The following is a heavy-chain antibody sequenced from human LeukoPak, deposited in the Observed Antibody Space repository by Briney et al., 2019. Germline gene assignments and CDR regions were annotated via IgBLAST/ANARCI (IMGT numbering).Heavy chain of an antibody. Sequence: PSETLSLTCTVSGGSISSYYWSWIRQPPGKGLEWIGYIYYSGSTNYNPSLESRVTISVDTSKNQFSLKLSSVTAADTAVYYCARVNKIDYGDYSEYFQHWGQGTLVTVSS. V-gene: IGHV4-59*01. CDR3: ARVNKIDYGDYSEYFQH. D-gene: IGHD4-17*01. J-gene: IGHJ1*01. CDR1: GGSISSYY. CDR2: IYYSGST.